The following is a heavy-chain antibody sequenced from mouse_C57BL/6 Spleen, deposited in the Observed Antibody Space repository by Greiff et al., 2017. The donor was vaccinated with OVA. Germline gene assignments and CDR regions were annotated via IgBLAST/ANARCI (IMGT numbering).Heavy chain of an antibody. CDR1: GYSFTGYY. Sequence: VQLQQSGPELVKPGASVKISCKASGYSFTGYYMNWVKQSTEKSLEWIGEINPSTGGTTYNQKFKAKATLTVDKSSSTAYMQLKSLTSEDSAVYYCARVAMVTTGYGYFDVWGTGTTVTVSS. V-gene: IGHV1-42*01. CDR3: ARVAMVTTGYGYFDV. CDR2: INPSTGGT. J-gene: IGHJ1*03. D-gene: IGHD2-2*01.